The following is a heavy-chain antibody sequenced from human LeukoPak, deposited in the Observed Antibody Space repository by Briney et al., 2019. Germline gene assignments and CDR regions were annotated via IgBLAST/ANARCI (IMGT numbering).Heavy chain of an antibody. CDR3: ARASSGYYYESEYFQH. CDR1: GFTFSSYA. J-gene: IGHJ1*01. D-gene: IGHD3-22*01. V-gene: IGHV3-30*09. Sequence: GGSLRLSCAASGFTFSSYAMDWVRQAPGKGLEWVTFLSYDGSDKKYLDSVKGRFAVSRDNSKKTLYLQMNSLRVEDTAVYYCARASSGYYYESEYFQHWGQGTLVTVSS. CDR2: LSYDGSDK.